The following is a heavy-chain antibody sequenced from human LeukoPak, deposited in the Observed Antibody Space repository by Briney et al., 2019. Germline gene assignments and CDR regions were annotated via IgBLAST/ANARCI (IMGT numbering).Heavy chain of an antibody. V-gene: IGHV1-3*01. CDR1: GYILTDYA. D-gene: IGHD2-2*01. J-gene: IGHJ6*03. CDR2: MNAGNGNT. CDR3: ARGRGTSGTNRDFYYYYYMDV. Sequence: ASVKVSCKASGYILTDYAIHWLRQAPGQRPEWMGWMNAGNGNTKYSQKFQGRITLIRDTSAATAYMELSSLRHDDLAVYYCARGRGTSGTNRDFYYYYYMDVWGKGTTVTVSS.